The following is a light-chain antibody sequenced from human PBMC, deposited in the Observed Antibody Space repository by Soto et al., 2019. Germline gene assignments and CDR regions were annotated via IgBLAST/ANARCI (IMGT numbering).Light chain of an antibody. J-gene: IGLJ1*01. V-gene: IGLV2-8*01. CDR1: STDIGAYNY. Sequence: QSALTQPPSPSGSPGQSVTISCTGTSTDIGAYNYVSWYQQRPGKAPKLIIYEVTRRPSGVPDRIFGSKSYTTASLTVSGLQAEDEAYYYCSSFAGTSSFVFGTGTKVTVL. CDR3: SSFAGTSSFV. CDR2: EVT.